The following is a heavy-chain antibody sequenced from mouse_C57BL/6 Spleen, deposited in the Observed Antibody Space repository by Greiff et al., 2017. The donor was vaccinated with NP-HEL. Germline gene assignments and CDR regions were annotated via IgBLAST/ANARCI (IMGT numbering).Heavy chain of an antibody. CDR2: IDPETGGT. V-gene: IGHV1-15*01. CDR3: TRESRGFDY. CDR1: GYTFTDYE. J-gene: IGHJ2*01. D-gene: IGHD1-1*01. Sequence: QVQLKESGAELVRPGASVTLSCKASGYTFTDYEMHWVKQTPVHGLEWIGAIDPETGGTAYNQKFKGKAILTADKSSSTAYMELRSLTSEDSAVYYCTRESRGFDYWGQGTTLTVSS.